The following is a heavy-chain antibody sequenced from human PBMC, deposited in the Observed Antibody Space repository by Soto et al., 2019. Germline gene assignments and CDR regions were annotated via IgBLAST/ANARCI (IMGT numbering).Heavy chain of an antibody. V-gene: IGHV1-2*02. J-gene: IGHJ4*02. Sequence: QVQLVQSGAEVKKPGASVKVSCKASGYTFTGYYIHWVRQAPGQGLERMGWINTNSGGTNYAQKFQGRVTMTRDTSISTAYMELSRLTSDDTAVYYCARTQTNDYWGQGTLVTVSS. CDR1: GYTFTGYY. CDR2: INTNSGGT. CDR3: ARTQTNDY.